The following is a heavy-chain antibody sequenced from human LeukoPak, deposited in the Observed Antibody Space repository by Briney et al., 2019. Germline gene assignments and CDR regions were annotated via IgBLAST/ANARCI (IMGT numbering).Heavy chain of an antibody. CDR2: IHYTGTT. CDR3: ARDGGSYHNPP. D-gene: IGHD1-26*01. J-gene: IGHJ5*02. V-gene: IGHV4-59*12. CDR1: GAFISTYY. Sequence: PSETLSLTCTVSGAFISTYYWNWIRQPPGKGLEWIGYIHYTGTTNYNPSLKSRVAISVDTSKNQFSLKLSSVTAADTAVYYCARDGGSYHNPPWGQGTLVTVSS.